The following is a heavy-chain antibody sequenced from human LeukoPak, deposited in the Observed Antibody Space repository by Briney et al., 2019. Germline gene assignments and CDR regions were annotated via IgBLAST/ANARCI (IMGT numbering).Heavy chain of an antibody. CDR1: GDSVASNSAA. V-gene: IGHV6-1*01. Sequence: SQTLSLTCVISGDSVASNSAAWNWIRQSPSRGLEWLGRTYYRSKWHNDYGPSVRSRITINPDTSKNQVSLQVNSVTPEDTATYYCARGDIVATIWGIDTWGQGTLVFVSS. D-gene: IGHD5-12*01. J-gene: IGHJ5*02. CDR3: ARGDIVATIWGIDT. CDR2: TYYRSKWHN.